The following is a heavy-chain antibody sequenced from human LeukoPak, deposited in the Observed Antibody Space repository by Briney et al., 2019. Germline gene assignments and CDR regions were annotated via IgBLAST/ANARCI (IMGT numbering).Heavy chain of an antibody. D-gene: IGHD4-17*01. J-gene: IGHJ4*02. CDR3: APDYGDYAPVD. CDR1: GFTFSSYE. V-gene: IGHV3-48*03. CDR2: ISSSGSTI. Sequence: GGSLRLSCAASGFTFSSYEMNRVRQAPGRGLEWVSYISSSGSTIYYADSVKGRFTISRDNAKNSLYLQMDSLRAEDTAVYYCAPDYGDYAPVDWGQGTLVTVSS.